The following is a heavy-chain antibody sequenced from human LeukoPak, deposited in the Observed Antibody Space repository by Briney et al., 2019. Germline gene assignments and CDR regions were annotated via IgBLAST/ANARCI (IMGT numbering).Heavy chain of an antibody. CDR3: AKASSGWYLYYFDY. CDR1: GFTFSNYD. CDR2: IDTDSTYI. J-gene: IGHJ4*02. V-gene: IGHV3-21*04. Sequence: GGSLRLSCAASGFTFSNYDMNWVRQSPGKGLEWVSSIDTDSTYIHYADSVKGRFTISRDNSKNTLYLQMNSLRAEDTAVYYCAKASSGWYLYYFDYWGQGTLVTVSS. D-gene: IGHD6-19*01.